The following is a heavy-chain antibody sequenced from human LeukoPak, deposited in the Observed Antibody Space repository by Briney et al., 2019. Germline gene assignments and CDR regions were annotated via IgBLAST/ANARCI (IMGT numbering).Heavy chain of an antibody. D-gene: IGHD4-17*01. Sequence: ASVKVSCEASGYTFTGYYMHWVRQAPGQGLEWMGWINPNSGGTNYAQKFQGRVTMTRDTSISTAYMELSRLRSDDTAVYYCARADTVTTSFDIWGQGTMVTVSS. CDR1: GYTFTGYY. J-gene: IGHJ3*02. CDR2: INPNSGGT. CDR3: ARADTVTTSFDI. V-gene: IGHV1-2*02.